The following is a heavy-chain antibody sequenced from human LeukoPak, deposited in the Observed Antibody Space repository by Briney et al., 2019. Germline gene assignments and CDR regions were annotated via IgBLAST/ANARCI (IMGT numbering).Heavy chain of an antibody. CDR2: IYYSGST. Sequence: SETLSLTCTVSGGSISSSSYYWGWIRQPPGKGLEWIGSIYYSGSTYYNPSLKSRVTISVDTSKNQFSLKLSSVTAADTAVYYCARHHYNCYDSSGPVDYWGQGTLVTVSS. CDR3: ARHHYNCYDSSGPVDY. D-gene: IGHD3-22*01. V-gene: IGHV4-39*01. J-gene: IGHJ4*02. CDR1: GGSISSSSYY.